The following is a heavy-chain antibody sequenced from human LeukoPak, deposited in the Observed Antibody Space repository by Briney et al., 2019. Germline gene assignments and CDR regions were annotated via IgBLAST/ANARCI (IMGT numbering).Heavy chain of an antibody. D-gene: IGHD1-20*01. J-gene: IGHJ5*02. V-gene: IGHV1-2*02. CDR2: INPNSGGT. Sequence: ASVKVSCKASGYTFTGYFIHWVRQAPGQGLEWMGWINPNSGGTNYAQKFQGRVTMTRDTSISTAYMELSRLRSDDTAVYYCARDPPYNWNDLNWFDPWGQGTLVTVSS. CDR1: GYTFTGYF. CDR3: ARDPPYNWNDLNWFDP.